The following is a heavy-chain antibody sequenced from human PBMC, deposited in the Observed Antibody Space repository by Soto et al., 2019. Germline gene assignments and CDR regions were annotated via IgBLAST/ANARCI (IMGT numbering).Heavy chain of an antibody. Sequence: PGGSLRLSCAASGFSLYNYAMDWVRQAPGQGLEWVSYISLSSANIHYADSVRGRFTVSRDNAKNSLYLQMNSLRAEDTAVYYCARQYYDFWSAPVDYWGQGTLVTVSS. V-gene: IGHV3-48*01. D-gene: IGHD3-3*01. CDR1: GFSLYNYA. CDR3: ARQYYDFWSAPVDY. J-gene: IGHJ4*02. CDR2: ISLSSANI.